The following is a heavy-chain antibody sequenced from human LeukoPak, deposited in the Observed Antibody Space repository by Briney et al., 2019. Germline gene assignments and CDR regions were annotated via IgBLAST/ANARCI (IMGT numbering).Heavy chain of an antibody. Sequence: PGGSLRLSCVGSGFTFSRYVMNWVRQAPGKGLEWVSAISGSGSSTYYAASVKGRFTISRDNSKNTLYLQMNSLRAEDTAVYYCARKYSGRYWAIIDYWGQGTLVTVSS. CDR3: ARKYSGRYWAIIDY. CDR1: GFTFSRYV. CDR2: ISGSGSST. J-gene: IGHJ4*02. D-gene: IGHD1-26*01. V-gene: IGHV3-23*01.